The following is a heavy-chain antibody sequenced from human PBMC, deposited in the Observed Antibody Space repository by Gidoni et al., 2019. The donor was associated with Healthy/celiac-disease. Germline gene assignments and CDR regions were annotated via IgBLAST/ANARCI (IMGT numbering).Heavy chain of an antibody. D-gene: IGHD3-22*01. V-gene: IGHV3-30-3*01. CDR2: RSYDGSNK. CDR1: GFTFSSYA. J-gene: IGHJ4*02. CDR3: ARDHPPFYYDSSGYFDHFDY. Sequence: QVQLVESGGGVVQPGRSLRLSCAASGFTFSSYAMHWVRQAPGKGLEWVAVRSYDGSNKYYADSVKGRFTISRDNSKNTRYLQMNSLRAEDTAVYYCARDHPPFYYDSSGYFDHFDYWGQGTLVTVSS.